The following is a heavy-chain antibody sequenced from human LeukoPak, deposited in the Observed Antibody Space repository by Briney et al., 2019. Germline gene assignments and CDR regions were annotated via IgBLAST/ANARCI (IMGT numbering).Heavy chain of an antibody. V-gene: IGHV3-48*01. CDR2: INFKSEDI. D-gene: IGHD4-11*01. CDR1: GFTFSSHN. CDR3: ARDKDYASDM. J-gene: IGHJ3*02. Sequence: GGSLRLSCAASGFTFSSHNMNWVRQAPGKGLEWISFINFKSEDIRYADSVEGRFIISRDNARKTLYLHMNSLRAEDTAVYYCARDKDYASDMWGQGTMVTVAS.